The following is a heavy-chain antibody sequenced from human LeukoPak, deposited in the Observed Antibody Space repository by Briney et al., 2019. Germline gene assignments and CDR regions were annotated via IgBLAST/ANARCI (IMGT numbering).Heavy chain of an antibody. D-gene: IGHD2-2*01. J-gene: IGHJ6*03. Sequence: GASVKVSCKASGYTFTSYDINWVRQATGQGLEWMGWMNPNSGNTGYAQKFQGRVTITRNTSISTAYMELSSLRSEDTAVYYCARVPAASRQRYKVVKYYYMDVWGKGTTVTISS. CDR3: ARVPAASRQRYKVVKYYYMDV. V-gene: IGHV1-8*03. CDR1: GYTFTSYD. CDR2: MNPNSGNT.